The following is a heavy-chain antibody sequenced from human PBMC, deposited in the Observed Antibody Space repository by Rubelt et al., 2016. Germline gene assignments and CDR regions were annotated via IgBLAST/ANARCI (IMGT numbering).Heavy chain of an antibody. Sequence: QVQLQESGPGLVKPSETLSLTCTVSGGSISSYYWSWVRQPPGKGLEWIGEINHSGSTNYNPALKCRVTISVDTSKNQVSLKLGSVTAADTAVYYCARVNYGGNPTTNWFDPWGQGTLVTVSS. V-gene: IGHV4-59*01. D-gene: IGHD4-23*01. CDR3: ARVNYGGNPTTNWFDP. CDR1: GGSISSYY. J-gene: IGHJ5*02. CDR2: INHSGST.